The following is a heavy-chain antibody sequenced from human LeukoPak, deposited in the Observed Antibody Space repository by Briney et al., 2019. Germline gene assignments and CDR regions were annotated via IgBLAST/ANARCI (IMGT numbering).Heavy chain of an antibody. V-gene: IGHV3-9*01. J-gene: IGHJ4*02. CDR3: AKAMYSGSYGYFDF. Sequence: PGGSLRLSCPASGFTFTTYAMHWVRQAPGKGLEWVSGINWNSASIGYADFVKGRFTISRDNGKNSLYLEMNSLRAEDTALYYCAKAMYSGSYGYFDFWGQGTLVTVAS. CDR2: INWNSASI. CDR1: GFTFTTYA. D-gene: IGHD1-26*01.